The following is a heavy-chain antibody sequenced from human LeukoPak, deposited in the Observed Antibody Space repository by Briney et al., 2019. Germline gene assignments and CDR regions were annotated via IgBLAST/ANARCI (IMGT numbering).Heavy chain of an antibody. D-gene: IGHD2-2*01. Sequence: SGGSLRLSCAASGFTFSSYGMHWVRQAPGKGLEWVAVISYDGSNKYYADSVKGRFTISRDNSKNTLYLQMNSLRAEDTAVYYCARTSDVVVPAAMWYYYYGMDVWGKGTTVTVSS. CDR1: GFTFSSYG. CDR2: ISYDGSNK. CDR3: ARTSDVVVPAAMWYYYYGMDV. J-gene: IGHJ6*04. V-gene: IGHV3-30*03.